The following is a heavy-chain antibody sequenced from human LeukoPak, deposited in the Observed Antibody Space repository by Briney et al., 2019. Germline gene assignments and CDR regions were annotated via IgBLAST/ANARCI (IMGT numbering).Heavy chain of an antibody. Sequence: PGESLRLSCAASGFMFTHHGMHWVRRAPGKGLEWVAVIWSDGTNKFYSDSVKGRFAISRDNSNDMVYLQLNGLRVDDTAVYYCAKDIQRGFDHTISLDSWGQGTLVIVSS. V-gene: IGHV3-33*06. CDR3: AKDIQRGFDHTISLDS. J-gene: IGHJ4*02. D-gene: IGHD3-9*01. CDR1: GFMFTHHG. CDR2: IWSDGTNK.